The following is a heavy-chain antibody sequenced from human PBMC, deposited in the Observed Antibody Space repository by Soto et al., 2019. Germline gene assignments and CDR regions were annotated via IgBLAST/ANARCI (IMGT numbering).Heavy chain of an antibody. V-gene: IGHV3-48*03. CDR2: ISSSGSTI. Sequence: PGGSLRLSCGASGFTFSSYEMNWVRQDTGKGLEWVSYISSSGSTIYYADSVKGRFTISRDNAKNSLYLQMNSLRAEDTAVYYCARGSSSSWYYYYDIIGTCRLMYFDYWVQGTLVTVSS. CDR1: GFTFSSYE. D-gene: IGHD6-13*01. CDR3: ARGSSSSWYYYYDIIGTCRLMYFDY. J-gene: IGHJ4*02.